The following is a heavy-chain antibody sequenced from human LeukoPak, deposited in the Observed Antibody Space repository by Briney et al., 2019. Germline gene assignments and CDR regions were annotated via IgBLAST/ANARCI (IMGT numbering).Heavy chain of an antibody. CDR3: ARGGGWNGFDI. D-gene: IGHD1-1*01. Sequence: SETLSLTCTVSGGSISSHYWSWIRQPPGKGLEWIGYIYYGGSTNYNPSLKSRVTISVDTSKNQFSLKLSSVTAADTAVYYCARGGGWNGFDIWGQETMVTVSS. CDR2: IYYGGST. CDR1: GGSISSHY. V-gene: IGHV4-59*11. J-gene: IGHJ3*02.